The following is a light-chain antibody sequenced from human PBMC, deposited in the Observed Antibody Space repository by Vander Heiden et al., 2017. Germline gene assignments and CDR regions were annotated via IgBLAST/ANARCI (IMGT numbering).Light chain of an antibody. CDR3: QQYYSTPPIT. J-gene: IGKJ5*01. Sequence: DIVMTQSPDFLAVSPGERATINCKSSQSVLYSSNNKNYLAGYQHKPGQPPKLLIYWASTRESGVPDRFSGSGSGTDFTLTISSLQAEDVALYYCQQYYSTPPITFGQGTRLEIK. V-gene: IGKV4-1*01. CDR1: QSVLYSSNNKNY. CDR2: WAS.